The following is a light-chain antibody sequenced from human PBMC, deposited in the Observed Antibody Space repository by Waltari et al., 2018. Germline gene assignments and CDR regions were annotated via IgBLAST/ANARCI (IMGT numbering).Light chain of an antibody. V-gene: IGKV4-1*01. CDR2: WAS. Sequence: DIQLTQSPDSLAVSLGERATINCKSSQSVLYSSNNKNYLAWYQQRPGQPPKLLIYWASTRESGVPDRFSGSGSGTDFTLTISSLQTEDVAVYYCQQYYSPPYTFGQGTKVEIK. J-gene: IGKJ2*01. CDR3: QQYYSPPYT. CDR1: QSVLYSSNNKNY.